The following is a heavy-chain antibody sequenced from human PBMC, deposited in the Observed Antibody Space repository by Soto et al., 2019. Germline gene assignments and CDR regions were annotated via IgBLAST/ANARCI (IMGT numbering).Heavy chain of an antibody. CDR1: GYIFNGYG. CDR3: ESGGRGYHTGRGFAGAMDV. Sequence: QIQLVQSGGEVKKPGASVNLSCKASGYIFNGYGISWVRQAPGQGLEWMGWISPYNGHTEYSQSLQGRLTVTANTSRAKVYMEMRSLRYEATGVYYCESGGRGYHTGRGFAGAMDVWGQGTTVTVSS. D-gene: IGHD3-3*01. CDR2: ISPYNGHT. J-gene: IGHJ6*02. V-gene: IGHV1-18*04.